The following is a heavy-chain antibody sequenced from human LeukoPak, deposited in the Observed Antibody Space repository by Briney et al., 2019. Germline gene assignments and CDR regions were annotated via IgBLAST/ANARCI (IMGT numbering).Heavy chain of an antibody. CDR3: AILYTRHTRSIWGRFDP. D-gene: IGHD3-16*01. Sequence: GEPLRISCRGSGYTFGNYWIAWVRQMPGKGLEWMGIIYPGDSHTRYSPAFQDQVTISADKSISTAYLQWSSLQASDTGIYYCAILYTRHTRSIWGRFDPWGQGTLVTVSS. CDR2: IYPGDSHT. J-gene: IGHJ5*02. CDR1: GYTFGNYW. V-gene: IGHV5-51*01.